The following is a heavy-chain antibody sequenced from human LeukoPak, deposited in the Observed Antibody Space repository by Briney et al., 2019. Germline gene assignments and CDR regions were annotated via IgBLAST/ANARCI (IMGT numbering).Heavy chain of an antibody. Sequence: GGSLRLSCAASGLTFGNSWVHWVRQAPGKGLVWVSLINADGSTATYADSVKGRFTISRDNARNTLSLQMNSLRADDTAVYYCAARMIRGVLPFDYWGQGTLVTVSS. J-gene: IGHJ4*02. CDR3: AARMIRGVLPFDY. CDR1: GLTFGNSW. V-gene: IGHV3-74*01. CDR2: INADGSTA. D-gene: IGHD3-10*01.